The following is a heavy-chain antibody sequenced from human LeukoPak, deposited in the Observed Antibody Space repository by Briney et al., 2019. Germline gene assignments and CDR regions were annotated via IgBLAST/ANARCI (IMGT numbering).Heavy chain of an antibody. CDR2: IYTSGST. J-gene: IGHJ4*02. D-gene: IGHD3/OR15-3a*01. CDR1: GGSISSGNYY. CDR3: ARQTGSGLFILP. Sequence: SETLSLTCTVSGGSISSGNYYWSWIRQPAGKGLEWIGHIYTSGSTNYNPSLKSRVTISVDTSKNQFSLRLTSVTAADTAVYYCARQTGSGLFILPGGQGTLVTVSS. V-gene: IGHV4-61*09.